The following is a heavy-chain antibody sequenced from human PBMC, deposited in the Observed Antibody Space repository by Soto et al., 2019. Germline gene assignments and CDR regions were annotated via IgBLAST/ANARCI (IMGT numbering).Heavy chain of an antibody. Sequence: PSETLSLTCAVSGGSISSGGYSWSWIRQPPGKGLERIGYIYHSGNTYYNPSLKSRVSISVDRSKNQFSLKLSSVTAADTAVYYCARHVGFVTLILYSSGWLDYWGQGTLVTVSS. V-gene: IGHV4-30-2*01. J-gene: IGHJ4*02. CDR3: ARHVGFVTLILYSSGWLDY. CDR2: IYHSGNT. CDR1: GGSISSGGYS. D-gene: IGHD6-19*01.